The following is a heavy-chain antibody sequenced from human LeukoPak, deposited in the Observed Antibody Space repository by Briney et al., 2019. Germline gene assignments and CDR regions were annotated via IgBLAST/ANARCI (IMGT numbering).Heavy chain of an antibody. CDR1: GLTFSSYT. Sequence: PGGSLRLSCAASGLTFSSYTMTWVRQAPGKGLEWVSSISSTTSYIYYADSVKGRFTVSRDNAKSSLYLQMNSLRAEDTAVYYCARTTAMAGFDYWGQGTLVTVSS. V-gene: IGHV3-21*01. J-gene: IGHJ4*02. D-gene: IGHD6-19*01. CDR3: ARTTAMAGFDY. CDR2: ISSTTSYI.